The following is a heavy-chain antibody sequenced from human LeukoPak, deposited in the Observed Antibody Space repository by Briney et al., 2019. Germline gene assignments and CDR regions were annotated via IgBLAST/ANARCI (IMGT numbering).Heavy chain of an antibody. Sequence: GGSLRLSCAASGFSSNYMSWVRQAPGKGLEWVSVIYSGDSTYYADSVKGRFTISRDISKNTLYLQMNSLRPEDTAVYLCARDLWDATGYWGQGTLVTVSS. V-gene: IGHV3-66*02. CDR1: GFSSNY. CDR3: ARDLWDATGY. J-gene: IGHJ4*02. D-gene: IGHD3-3*01. CDR2: IYSGDST.